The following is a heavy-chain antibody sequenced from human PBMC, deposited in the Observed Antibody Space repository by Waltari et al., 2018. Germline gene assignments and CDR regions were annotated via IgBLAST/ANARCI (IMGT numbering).Heavy chain of an antibody. CDR2: IYHSGST. Sequence: QVQLQESCPGLVKPSETLSLTCAVSGYSISSGYYWAWIRQPPGKGREWIGSIYHSGSTYYNPSLKSRVTISVDTSKNQFSLKLSSVTAADTAVYYCARLEWLQLTGVAFDIWGQGTMVTVSS. J-gene: IGHJ3*02. V-gene: IGHV4-38-2*01. D-gene: IGHD5-12*01. CDR1: GYSISSGYY. CDR3: ARLEWLQLTGVAFDI.